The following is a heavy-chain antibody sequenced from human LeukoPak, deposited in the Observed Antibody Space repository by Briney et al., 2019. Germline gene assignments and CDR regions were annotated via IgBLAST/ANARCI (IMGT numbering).Heavy chain of an antibody. CDR3: ARGYILTGYYNY. D-gene: IGHD3-9*01. J-gene: IGHJ4*02. CDR1: GGSFSGYY. CDR2: INHSGST. V-gene: IGHV4-34*01. Sequence: SETLSLTCAVYGGSFSGYYWSWIRQPPGKGLEWIGEINHSGSTDYNPSLKSRVTISVDTSKNQFSLKLSSVTAADTAVYYCARGYILTGYYNYWGQGTLVTVSS.